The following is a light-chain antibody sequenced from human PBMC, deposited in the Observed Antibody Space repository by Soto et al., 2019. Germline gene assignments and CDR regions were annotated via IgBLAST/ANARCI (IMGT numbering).Light chain of an antibody. CDR2: EVS. Sequence: QSALTQPASVSGSPGQSITISCTGTSSDVGGYNYVSWYQQHPGKAPKLMIYEVSNRPSGVSNRFSGSKSGNTASLTITGLQAEDEADYYCQSYDSGLSGHWVFGGGTKVTVL. J-gene: IGLJ3*02. V-gene: IGLV2-14*01. CDR1: SSDVGGYNY. CDR3: QSYDSGLSGHWV.